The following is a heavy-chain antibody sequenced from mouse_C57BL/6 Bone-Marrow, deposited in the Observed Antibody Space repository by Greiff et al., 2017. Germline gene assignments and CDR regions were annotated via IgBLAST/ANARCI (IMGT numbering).Heavy chain of an antibody. CDR3: ARGELPYYYAMDY. CDR1: GYAFSSYW. J-gene: IGHJ4*01. V-gene: IGHV1-80*01. Sequence: VQLQQSGAELVKPGASVKISCKASGYAFSSYWMNWVKQRPGKGLEWIGQIYPGDGDTNYNGKFKGKATLTADKSSSTAYMQRSSLTSEDSAVYFCARGELPYYYAMDYWGQGTSVTVSS. CDR2: IYPGDGDT.